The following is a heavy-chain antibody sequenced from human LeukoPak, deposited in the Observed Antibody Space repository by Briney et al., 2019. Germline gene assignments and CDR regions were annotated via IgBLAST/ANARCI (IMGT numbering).Heavy chain of an antibody. CDR2: INSDGSST. Sequence: GGSLRLSCAASGFTFSSYWMHWVRQASGKGLVWVSRINSDGSSTSYADSVKGRFTISRDNAKNTLYLQMNSLRADDTALYYCAKDPLGIGPAFDIWGQGTMVTVSS. CDR1: GFTFSSYW. J-gene: IGHJ3*02. D-gene: IGHD7-27*01. CDR3: AKDPLGIGPAFDI. V-gene: IGHV3-74*01.